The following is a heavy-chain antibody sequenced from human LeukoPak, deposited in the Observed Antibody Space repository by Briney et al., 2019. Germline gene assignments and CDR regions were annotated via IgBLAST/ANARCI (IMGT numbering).Heavy chain of an antibody. CDR3: ATTLVRGYSGYGYYYYYGMDV. Sequence: SETLSLTCAVYGGSFSGYYWSWIRQPPGKGLEWIGEINHSGSTNYNPSLKSRVTISVDTSKNQFSLKLSSVTAADTAVYYCATTLVRGYSGYGYYYYYGMDVWGQGTTVTVSS. V-gene: IGHV4-34*01. D-gene: IGHD5-12*01. CDR2: INHSGST. J-gene: IGHJ6*02. CDR1: GGSFSGYY.